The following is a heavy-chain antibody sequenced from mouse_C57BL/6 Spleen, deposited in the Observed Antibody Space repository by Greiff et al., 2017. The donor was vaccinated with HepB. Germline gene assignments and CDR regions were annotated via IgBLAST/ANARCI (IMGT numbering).Heavy chain of an antibody. CDR1: GYTFTTYP. J-gene: IGHJ4*01. Sequence: QVQLQQSGAELVKPGASVKMSCKASGYTFTTYPIEWMKQNHGKSLEWIGNFHPYNDDTKYNEKLKGKATLTVEKSSSTVYLELSLFTSDDSAVYYCARRYYYGSSYDYAMDYWGQGTSVTVSS. CDR3: ARRYYYGSSYDYAMDY. D-gene: IGHD1-1*01. V-gene: IGHV1-47*01. CDR2: FHPYNDDT.